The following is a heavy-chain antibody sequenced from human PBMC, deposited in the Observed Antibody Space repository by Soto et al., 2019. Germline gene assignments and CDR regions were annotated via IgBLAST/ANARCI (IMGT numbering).Heavy chain of an antibody. CDR2: ISYDGDNK. CDR1: GFTFSYHA. V-gene: IGHV3-30-3*01. Sequence: QVQLVESGGGVVQPGRSLRLSCSASGFTFSYHALNWVRQAPGKGLEGVAVISYDGDNKYIAESVKGGFTNARDNSENTVSLQMSSLRTEDTAMYFCARGTTTSAFSAMDVWGQGTTVSVSS. D-gene: IGHD1-1*01. CDR3: ARGTTTSAFSAMDV. J-gene: IGHJ6*02.